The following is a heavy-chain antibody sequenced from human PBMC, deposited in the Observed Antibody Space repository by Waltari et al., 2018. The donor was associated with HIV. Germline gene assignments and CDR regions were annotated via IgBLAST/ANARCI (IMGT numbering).Heavy chain of an antibody. CDR2: VYYSGSS. J-gene: IGHJ4*02. CDR3: VAGYYGRGDY. D-gene: IGHD3-3*01. Sequence: QLQLQESGPGLMKPSETLSLTCTVSGGSFSTSSYYWGWIRQPPGKGLEWIGSVYYSGSSYYNPSLKSRVTISVDTSKNQFSLKLSSVIAADTAVYYCVAGYYGRGDYWGQGTLVTVSS. CDR1: GGSFSTSSYY. V-gene: IGHV4-39*01.